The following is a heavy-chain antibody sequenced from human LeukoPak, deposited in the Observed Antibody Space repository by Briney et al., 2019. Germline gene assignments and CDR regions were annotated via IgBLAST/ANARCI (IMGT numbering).Heavy chain of an antibody. V-gene: IGHV7-4-1*02. CDR3: ARADSSGWPEYYFDY. CDR1: GGTFSSYA. CDR2: INTNTGNP. Sequence: ASVKVSCKASGGTFSSYAMNWVRQAPGQGLEWMGWINTNTGNPTYAQGFTGRFVFSLDTSVSTAYLQISSLKAEDTAVYYCARADSSGWPEYYFDYWGQGTLVTVSS. J-gene: IGHJ4*02. D-gene: IGHD6-19*01.